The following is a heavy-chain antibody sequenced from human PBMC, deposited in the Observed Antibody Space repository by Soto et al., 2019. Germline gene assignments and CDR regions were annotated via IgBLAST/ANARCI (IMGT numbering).Heavy chain of an antibody. Sequence: GESLKISCKGSGYSFTSCWIGWVRQMPGKGLEWMGIIYPGDSDTRYSPSFQGQVTISADKSISTAYLQWSSLKASDTAMYYCARFGYYDFWSGYSSYFDYWGQGTLVTVSS. D-gene: IGHD3-3*01. V-gene: IGHV5-51*01. CDR1: GYSFTSCW. J-gene: IGHJ4*02. CDR2: IYPGDSDT. CDR3: ARFGYYDFWSGYSSYFDY.